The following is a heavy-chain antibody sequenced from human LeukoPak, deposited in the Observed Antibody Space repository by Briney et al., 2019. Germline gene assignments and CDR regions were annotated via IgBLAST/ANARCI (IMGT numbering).Heavy chain of an antibody. V-gene: IGHV4-59*01. Sequence: SETLSLTCTVSRGSISTYYWNWIRQPPGKGLEWIGYIYYTGTTDYNPSLKSRVTMSVDTSKNQFSLKLSSVTTADTVVYYCAREGHYYASGSGAFDIWGQGTMITVSS. D-gene: IGHD3-10*01. CDR3: AREGHYYASGSGAFDI. CDR2: IYYTGTT. J-gene: IGHJ3*02. CDR1: RGSISTYY.